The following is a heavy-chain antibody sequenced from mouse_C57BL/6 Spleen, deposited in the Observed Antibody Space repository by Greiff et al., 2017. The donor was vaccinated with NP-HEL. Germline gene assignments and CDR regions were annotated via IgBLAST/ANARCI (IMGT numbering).Heavy chain of an antibody. CDR3: ARPLYYGNSYAMDY. V-gene: IGHV5-17*01. CDR1: GFTFSDYG. Sequence: EVMLVESGGGLVKPGGSLKLSCAASGFTFSDYGMHWVRQAPEKGLEWVAYISSGSSTIYYADTVKGRFTISRDNAKNTLFLQMTSLRSEDTAMDYCARPLYYGNSYAMDYWGQGTSVTVSS. J-gene: IGHJ4*01. CDR2: ISSGSSTI. D-gene: IGHD2-1*01.